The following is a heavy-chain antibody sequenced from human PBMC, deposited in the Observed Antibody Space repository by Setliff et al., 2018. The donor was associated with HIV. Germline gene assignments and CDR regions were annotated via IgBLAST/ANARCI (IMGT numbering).Heavy chain of an antibody. CDR3: AKSPYHAFWSGLYYYMDV. J-gene: IGHJ6*03. CDR2: IMPIFGTA. D-gene: IGHD3-3*01. V-gene: IGHV1-69*13. Sequence: SVKVSCKASGGSFSSYGLSWVRQAPGQGLEWMGGIMPIFGTANYAQKFQGRVTITADESTTTSYMELSSLRSEDTAVYYCAKSPYHAFWSGLYYYMDVWGQGTTVTVSS. CDR1: GGSFSSYG.